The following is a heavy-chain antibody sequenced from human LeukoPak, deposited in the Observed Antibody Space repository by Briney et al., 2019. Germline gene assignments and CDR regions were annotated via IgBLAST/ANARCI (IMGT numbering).Heavy chain of an antibody. D-gene: IGHD3-22*01. CDR3: EEGIRDYYDSSGYYPLNWFDP. V-gene: IGHV4-34*01. CDR2: INHSRST. J-gene: IGHJ5*02. Sequence: PSETLSFTCAVHGGSFSGYYWSWIRQSPGKGPEGIGEINHSRSTNYNPSLKSRVTISVDTSKNQFSLKLSSVTAADTFLYHAEEGIRDYYDSSGYYPLNWFDPWGQGTLVTVSS. CDR1: GGSFSGYY.